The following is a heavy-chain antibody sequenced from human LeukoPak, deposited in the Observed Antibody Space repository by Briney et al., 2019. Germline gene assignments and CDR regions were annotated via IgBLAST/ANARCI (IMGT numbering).Heavy chain of an antibody. J-gene: IGHJ4*02. D-gene: IGHD1-26*01. CDR2: IKQDGSEK. CDR1: GFTFSNYW. V-gene: IGHV3-7*03. Sequence: PGGSLRLSCAASGFTFSNYWMSWVRQAPGKGLEWLANIKQDGSEKDYVDSVKGRFTISRDNTKNSVYLQMNSLRVEDTALYYCTKSQVGALAYFDYWGQGTLVTVSS. CDR3: TKSQVGALAYFDY.